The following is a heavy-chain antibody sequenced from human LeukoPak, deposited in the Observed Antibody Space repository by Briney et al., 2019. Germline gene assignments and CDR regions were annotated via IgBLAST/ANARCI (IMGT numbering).Heavy chain of an antibody. CDR3: GRQRLRFSLSGLWFDP. CDR1: GGSINIYY. J-gene: IGHJ5*02. D-gene: IGHD3-3*01. V-gene: IGHV4-59*08. CDR2: IYYSGST. Sequence: PSETLSLTCSVSGGSINIYYWSWIRQPPGKGLEWIGYIYYSGSTNYNPSPKSRVTISVDKSKNQYSLKLSSVDVAGTDRFYCGRQRLRFSLSGLWFDPWGQGTLVTVSS.